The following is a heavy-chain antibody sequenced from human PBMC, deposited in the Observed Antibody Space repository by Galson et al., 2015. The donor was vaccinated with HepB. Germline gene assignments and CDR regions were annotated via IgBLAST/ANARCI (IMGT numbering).Heavy chain of an antibody. CDR3: ARVLVVVAATDGDDAFDI. CDR1: GYSFTSYW. CDR2: IYPGDSDT. J-gene: IGHJ3*02. Sequence: QSGAEVKKPGESLKTSCKGSGYSFTSYWIGWVRQMPGKGLEWMGIIYPGDSDTRYSPSFQGQVTISADKSISTAYLQWSSLKASDTAMYYCARVLVVVAATDGDDAFDIWGQGTMVTVSS. D-gene: IGHD2-15*01. V-gene: IGHV5-51*01.